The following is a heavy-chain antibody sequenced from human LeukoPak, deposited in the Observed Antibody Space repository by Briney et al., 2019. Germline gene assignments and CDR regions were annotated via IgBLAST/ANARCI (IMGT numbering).Heavy chain of an antibody. D-gene: IGHD2-15*01. CDR2: IYWNDDK. Sequence: ESGPTLVNPTQTLTXTCTFSGFSLSTSGVGVGWIRQPPGKALEWLALIYWNDDKRYSPSLRSRLTITKDTSKNQVVLTMTNMDPVDTATYYCAHTRSTHGYCSGSSCLSWFDPWGQGTLVTVSS. V-gene: IGHV2-5*01. CDR3: AHTRSTHGYCSGSSCLSWFDP. J-gene: IGHJ5*02. CDR1: GFSLSTSGVG.